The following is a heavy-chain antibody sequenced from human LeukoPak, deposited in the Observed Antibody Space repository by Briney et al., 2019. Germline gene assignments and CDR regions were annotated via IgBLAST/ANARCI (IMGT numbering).Heavy chain of an antibody. CDR1: GYSFTSYW. J-gene: IGHJ4*02. D-gene: IGHD3-22*01. Sequence: GESLKISCKGSGYSFTSYWIGWVRQMPGKGLEWMGIIYPGDSDTRYSPSFQGQVTISADKSISTAYLQWSRLKASDTAMYYCARRGVDSSGYDTLFDYWGQGTLVTVSS. CDR2: IYPGDSDT. CDR3: ARRGVDSSGYDTLFDY. V-gene: IGHV5-51*01.